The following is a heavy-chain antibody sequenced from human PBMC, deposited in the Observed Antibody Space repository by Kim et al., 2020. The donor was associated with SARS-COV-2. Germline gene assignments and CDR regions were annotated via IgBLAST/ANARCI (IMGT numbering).Heavy chain of an antibody. CDR1: GYTFTSYA. CDR2: INAGNGNT. J-gene: IGHJ6*02. CDR3: ARDRRLDYGDYYYYYGMDV. Sequence: ASVKVSCKASGYTFTSYAMHWVRQAPGQRLEWMGWINAGNGNTKYSQKFQGRVTITRDTSASTAYMELSSLRSEDTAVYYCARDRRLDYGDYYYYYGMDVWGQGTTVTVSS. V-gene: IGHV1-3*01. D-gene: IGHD4-17*01.